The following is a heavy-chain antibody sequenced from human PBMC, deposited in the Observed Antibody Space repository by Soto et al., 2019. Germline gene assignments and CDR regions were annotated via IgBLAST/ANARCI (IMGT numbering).Heavy chain of an antibody. J-gene: IGHJ4*02. Sequence: GGSLRLSCAASGFTFSSYGMHWVRQAPGKGLEWVAVIWYDGSNKYYADSVKGRFTISRDNSKNTLYLQMNSLRAEDTAVYYCARGSLWFGELGFYFDYWGQGTLVTVSS. D-gene: IGHD3-10*01. V-gene: IGHV3-33*01. CDR1: GFTFSSYG. CDR3: ARGSLWFGELGFYFDY. CDR2: IWYDGSNK.